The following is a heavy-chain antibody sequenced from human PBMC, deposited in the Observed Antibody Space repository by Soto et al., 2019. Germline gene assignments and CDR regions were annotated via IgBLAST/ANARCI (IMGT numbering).Heavy chain of an antibody. J-gene: IGHJ5*02. CDR2: ISAYNGNT. CDR3: ATTHSGSYYPPSWFDP. Sequence: GASVKVSCKDSGGTFSTYSMFWVRQAPGQGLEWMGWISAYNGNTNYAQKLQGRVTMTTDTSTSTAYMELSSLRSDDTAVYYCATTHSGSYYPPSWFDPWGQGTLVTVSS. CDR1: GGTFSTYS. V-gene: IGHV1-18*01. D-gene: IGHD1-26*01.